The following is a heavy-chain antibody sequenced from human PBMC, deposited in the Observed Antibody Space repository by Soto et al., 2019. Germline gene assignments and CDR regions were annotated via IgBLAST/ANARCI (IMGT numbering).Heavy chain of an antibody. CDR1: GFIFSNYA. V-gene: IGHV3-23*01. Sequence: EVQLLESGGGVVQPGGSLTLSCAASGFIFSNYAMTWVRQAPGKGLEWVSSRGSGGSTYQAGSVKGRFIISRDNSKNMLYLQLDSLRAEDTAVYYCATFGGPTYDFYYMDAWGKGTTVIVS. J-gene: IGHJ6*03. CDR2: SRGSGGST. CDR3: ATFGGPTYDFYYMDA. D-gene: IGHD3-10*01.